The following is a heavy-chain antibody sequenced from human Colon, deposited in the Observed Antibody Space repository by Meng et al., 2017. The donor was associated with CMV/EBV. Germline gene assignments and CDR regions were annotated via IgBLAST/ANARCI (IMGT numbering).Heavy chain of an antibody. J-gene: IGHJ4*02. V-gene: IGHV1-2*02. Sequence: ASVKVSCKASGYTFTDYYIHWVRQAPGQGLEGMGWINPNNGGTNYAQKFQGRVTMTRDTSITTAYMEMSRLRSDDAAVFYCPRSITIAAAPDYWGRGTLVTVSS. CDR1: GYTFTDYY. CDR2: INPNNGGT. D-gene: IGHD6-13*01. CDR3: PRSITIAAAPDY.